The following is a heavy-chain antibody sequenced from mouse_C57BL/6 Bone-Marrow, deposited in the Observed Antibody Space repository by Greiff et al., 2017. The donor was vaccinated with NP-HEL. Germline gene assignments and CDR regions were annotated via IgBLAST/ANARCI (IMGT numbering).Heavy chain of an antibody. Sequence: VQLQQPGAELVKPGASVKLSCKASGYTFTSYWMHWVKQRPGQGLEWIGMIHPNSGSTNYNEKFKSKATLTADKSSSTAYMQLSSLTSEDSAVYYCARAYGYDGYYDMDYWGQGTSVTVSS. CDR2: IHPNSGST. D-gene: IGHD2-2*01. V-gene: IGHV1-64*01. J-gene: IGHJ4*01. CDR1: GYTFTSYW. CDR3: ARAYGYDGYYDMDY.